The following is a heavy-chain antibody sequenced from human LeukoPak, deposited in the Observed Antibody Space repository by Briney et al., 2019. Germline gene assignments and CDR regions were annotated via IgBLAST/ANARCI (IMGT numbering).Heavy chain of an antibody. Sequence: ASVKVSCKASGYTFTNYGISWVRQAPGQGLEWMGWISAYNGNTNYAQKLQGRVTMTTDTSTSTAYMELRSLRSDDTAVYYCARVGCSSTSCYYDYFDYWGQGTLVTVSS. J-gene: IGHJ4*02. V-gene: IGHV1-18*01. D-gene: IGHD2-2*01. CDR2: ISAYNGNT. CDR3: ARVGCSSTSCYYDYFDY. CDR1: GYTFTNYG.